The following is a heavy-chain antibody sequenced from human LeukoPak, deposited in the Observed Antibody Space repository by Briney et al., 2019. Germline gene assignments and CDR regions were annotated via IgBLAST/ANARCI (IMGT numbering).Heavy chain of an antibody. CDR1: GFTFSSYA. V-gene: IGHV3-30-3*01. CDR2: ISYDGSNK. J-gene: IGHJ3*02. Sequence: PGGSLRLSCAASGFTFSSYAMHWVRQAPGKGLEWVAVISYDGSNKYYADSVKGRFTISRDNSKNTLYLQMNSLRAEDTAVYYCARDRHYHDSSGYIGVAFDIWGQGTMVTVSS. D-gene: IGHD3-22*01. CDR3: ARDRHYHDSSGYIGVAFDI.